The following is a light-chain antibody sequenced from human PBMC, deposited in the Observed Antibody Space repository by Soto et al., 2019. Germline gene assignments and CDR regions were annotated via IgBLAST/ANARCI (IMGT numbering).Light chain of an antibody. CDR1: SSDVGAYNY. J-gene: IGLJ3*02. CDR2: DVN. V-gene: IGLV2-14*03. Sequence: QSALTQPASVSGSPGQSITISCTGTSSDVGAYNYVSWCQHHPGKAPKLIIYDVNNRPSGVSNRFSGSKSGNTASLTISGLQADDEAYYYCTSYTTSSTGVFGGGTKSPS. CDR3: TSYTTSSTGV.